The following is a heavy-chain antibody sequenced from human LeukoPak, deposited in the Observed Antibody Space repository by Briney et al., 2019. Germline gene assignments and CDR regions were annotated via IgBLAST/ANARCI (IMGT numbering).Heavy chain of an antibody. V-gene: IGHV1-2*02. Sequence: GASVKVSCKTSGYTFTDHYFHWLRQAPGQGLEWMGWIHPKSGVTNYAERFQGRVSLTRDTSISTAYMELSSLRSDDTAVYYCARDHNWGPDYWGQGTLVSVSS. CDR2: IHPKSGVT. J-gene: IGHJ4*02. CDR1: GYTFTDHY. D-gene: IGHD7-27*01. CDR3: ARDHNWGPDY.